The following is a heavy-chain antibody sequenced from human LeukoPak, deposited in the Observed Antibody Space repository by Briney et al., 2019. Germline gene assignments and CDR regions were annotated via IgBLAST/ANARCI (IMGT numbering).Heavy chain of an antibody. CDR1: GYTFTSYG. J-gene: IGHJ4*02. CDR3: ARDWDSRNDYFDP. Sequence: ASVKVSCKASGYTFTSYGISWVRQAPGQGLEWMGWTSAHNDDTNYPETLQGRLTMTTDISTSTAYMELTSLRSDDTAVYYCARDWDSRNDYFDPWGQGTLVIVSS. D-gene: IGHD1-1*01. CDR2: TSAHNDDT. V-gene: IGHV1-18*01.